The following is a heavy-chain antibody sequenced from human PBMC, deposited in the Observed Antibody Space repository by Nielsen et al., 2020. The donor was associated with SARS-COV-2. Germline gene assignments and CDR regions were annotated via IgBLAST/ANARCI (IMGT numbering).Heavy chain of an antibody. Sequence: SVKVSCKASGGTFSSYAISWVRQAPGQGLEWMGGIIPIFGTANYAQKFQGRVTITADESTSTAYMELSSLRSEDTAVYYCARVDGHCSGGSCYSGVYWGQETLVTVSS. CDR2: IIPIFGTA. CDR1: GGTFSSYA. CDR3: ARVDGHCSGGSCYSGVY. D-gene: IGHD2-15*01. J-gene: IGHJ4*02. V-gene: IGHV1-69*13.